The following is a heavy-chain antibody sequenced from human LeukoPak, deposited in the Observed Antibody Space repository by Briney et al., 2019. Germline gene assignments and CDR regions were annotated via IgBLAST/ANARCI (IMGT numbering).Heavy chain of an antibody. CDR1: GGSISSGSYY. CDR2: IYTSGST. Sequence: SQTLSLTCTVSGGSISSGSYYWSWIRQPAGKGLEWIGRIYTSGSTNYNPSLKSRVTISVDTSKNQFSLKLSSVTAADTAVYYCARVPLAAAGRGDWFDPWGQGTLVTVSS. V-gene: IGHV4-61*02. D-gene: IGHD6-13*01. CDR3: ARVPLAAAGRGDWFDP. J-gene: IGHJ5*02.